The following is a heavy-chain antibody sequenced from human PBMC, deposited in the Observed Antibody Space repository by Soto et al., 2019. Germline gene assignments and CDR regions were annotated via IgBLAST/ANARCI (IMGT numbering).Heavy chain of an antibody. V-gene: IGHV4-31*03. CDR3: ARVDHRGYFAILTDY. D-gene: IGHD3-9*01. CDR1: GDSLSSGGHY. J-gene: IGHJ4*02. Sequence: QVQLQESGPGLVKPSQTLSLTCTVSGDSLSSGGHYWSWIRQHPGKGLEWIGHIYDCVNTYYSPSLRSRVTISADMSKNQFSLNLRSVTAADTAVYYCARVDHRGYFAILTDYWGQGTLVTVSS. CDR2: IYDCVNT.